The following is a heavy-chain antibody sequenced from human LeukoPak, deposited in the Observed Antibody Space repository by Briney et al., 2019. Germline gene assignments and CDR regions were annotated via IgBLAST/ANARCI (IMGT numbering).Heavy chain of an antibody. CDR1: GGSISSSSYY. CDR3: ARDPKSIAAVHDAFDI. J-gene: IGHJ3*02. Sequence: PSETLSLTCTVSGGSISSSSYYWGWIRQPPGKGLEWIGSIYYSGSTYYNPSLKSRVTISVDTSKNQFSLKLSSVTAADTVVYYCARDPKSIAAVHDAFDIWGQGTMVTVSS. D-gene: IGHD6-6*01. V-gene: IGHV4-39*02. CDR2: IYYSGST.